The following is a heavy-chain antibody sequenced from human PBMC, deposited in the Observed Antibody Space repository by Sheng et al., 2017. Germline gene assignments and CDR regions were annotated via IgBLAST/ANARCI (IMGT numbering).Heavy chain of an antibody. V-gene: IGHV1-69*01. CDR2: IIPIFGTA. Sequence: QVQLVQSGAEVKKPGSSVKVSCKASGGTFSSYAISWVRQAPGQGLEWMGGIIPIFGTANYAQKFQGRVTITADESTSTAYMELSSLRSEDTAVYYCARDMRLRLDWYFDLWGRGTLVTVSS. J-gene: IGHJ2*01. D-gene: IGHD5-12*01. CDR1: GGTFSSYA. CDR3: ARDMRLRLDWYFDL.